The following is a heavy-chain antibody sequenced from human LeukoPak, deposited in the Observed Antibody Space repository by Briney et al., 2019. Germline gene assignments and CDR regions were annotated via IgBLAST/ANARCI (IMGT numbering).Heavy chain of an antibody. J-gene: IGHJ3*02. D-gene: IGHD3-22*01. CDR3: AREVSYYDSSGYYLTGAFDI. V-gene: IGHV3-13*01. CDR1: GFTFSSYD. CDR2: IGTAGDT. Sequence: GGSLRLSCAASGFTFSSYDMHLVRQATGKGLEWVSAIGTAGDTYYPGSVKGRFTISRENAKNSLYLQMNSLRAGDTAVYYCAREVSYYDSSGYYLTGAFDIWGQGTMVTVSS.